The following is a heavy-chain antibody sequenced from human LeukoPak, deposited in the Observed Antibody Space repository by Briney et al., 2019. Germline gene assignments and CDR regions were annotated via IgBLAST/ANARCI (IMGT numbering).Heavy chain of an antibody. CDR3: AKDSGAAGRYYYYYYGMDV. V-gene: IGHV3-9*01. Sequence: GRSLRLSCAASGFTFDDYAMHWVRQAPWKGLEWVSGISWYSGSIGYADSLKGRFTISRDNVKNSLYLQMNSLRGEDTALYYCAKDSGAAGRYYYYYYGMDVWGQGTRVTVSS. J-gene: IGHJ6*02. D-gene: IGHD6-13*01. CDR1: GFTFDDYA. CDR2: ISWYSGSI.